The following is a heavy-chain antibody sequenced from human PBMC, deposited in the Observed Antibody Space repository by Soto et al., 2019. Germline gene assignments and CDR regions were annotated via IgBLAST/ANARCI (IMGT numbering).Heavy chain of an antibody. Sequence: GGSLRLSCAASGFTFSSYAMSWVRQAPGKGLEWVSAISGSGGSTYYADSVKGRFTISRDNSKNTLYLQMNSLRAEDTAVYYCAKALYDFWSGYPVHWGQGTLVTVSS. CDR1: GFTFSSYA. CDR3: AKALYDFWSGYPVH. J-gene: IGHJ4*02. D-gene: IGHD3-3*01. CDR2: ISGSGGST. V-gene: IGHV3-23*01.